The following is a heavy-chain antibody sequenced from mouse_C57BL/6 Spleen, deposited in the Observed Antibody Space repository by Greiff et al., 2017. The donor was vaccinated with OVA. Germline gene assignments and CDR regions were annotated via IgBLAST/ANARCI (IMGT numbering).Heavy chain of an antibody. J-gene: IGHJ2*01. CDR1: GFTFSDFY. D-gene: IGHD4-1*01. V-gene: IGHV7-1*01. Sequence: EVKLVESGGGLVQSGRSLRLSCATSGFTFSDFYMEWVRQAPGKGLEWIAASRNKANDYTTEYSASVKGRFIVSRDTSQSILYLQMNALRAEDTAIYYCARDSNWGHFDYWGQGTTLTVSS. CDR3: ARDSNWGHFDY. CDR2: SRNKANDYTT.